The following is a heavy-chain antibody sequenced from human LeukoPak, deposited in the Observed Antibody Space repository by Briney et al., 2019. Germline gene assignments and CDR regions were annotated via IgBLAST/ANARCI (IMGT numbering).Heavy chain of an antibody. J-gene: IGHJ4*02. CDR2: INNYNGNA. Sequence: ASVKVSCKASGYTFTSYGTSWVRQAPGQGLEWMGWINNYNGNADYAQKLQGRVTVTTDTSTSTAYMELKSLRSDDTAVYYCARQAGGYSSGWYQFHFDYWGQGTLVTVSS. CDR3: ARQAGGYSSGWYQFHFDY. D-gene: IGHD6-19*01. V-gene: IGHV1-18*04. CDR1: GYTFTSYG.